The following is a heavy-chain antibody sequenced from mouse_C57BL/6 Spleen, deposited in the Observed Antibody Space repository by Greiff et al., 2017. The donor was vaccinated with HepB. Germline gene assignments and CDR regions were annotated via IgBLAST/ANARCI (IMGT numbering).Heavy chain of an antibody. J-gene: IGHJ3*01. CDR1: GFTFSDYG. CDR3: ARNYGSSPFFAY. CDR2: ISSGSSTI. Sequence: VQLKESGGGLVKPGGSLKLSCAASGFTFSDYGMHWVRQAPEKGLEWVAYISSGSSTIYYADTVKGRFPISRDNAKNTLFLQMTSLRSEDTAMYYCARNYGSSPFFAYWGQGTLVTVSA. D-gene: IGHD1-1*01. V-gene: IGHV5-17*01.